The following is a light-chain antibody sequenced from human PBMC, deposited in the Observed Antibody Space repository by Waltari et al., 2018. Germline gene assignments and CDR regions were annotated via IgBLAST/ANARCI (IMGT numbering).Light chain of an antibody. CDR2: LNSDGSH. V-gene: IGLV4-69*01. Sequence: QLVLTQSPSASASLGASVKLTCTLSSGHSSHAIAWHQQQPEKGPRYLMRLNSDGSHPKGDGIPDRFSGSSSGAERYLTISSLQSEDEADYYCQTWATGIRVFGGGTKLTVL. J-gene: IGLJ2*01. CDR1: SGHSSHA. CDR3: QTWATGIRV.